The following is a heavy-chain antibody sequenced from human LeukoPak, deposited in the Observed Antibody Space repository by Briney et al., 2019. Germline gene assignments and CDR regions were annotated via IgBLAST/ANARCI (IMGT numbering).Heavy chain of an antibody. CDR2: ISAYNGNT. CDR1: GYTFTSYT. Sequence: ASVKVSCKASGYTFTSYTMNWVRQAPGQGLEWMGWISAYNGNTNYAQKLQGRVTMTTDTSTSTAYMELRSLRSDDTAVYYCARSSGSYYYFDYWGQGTLVTVSS. V-gene: IGHV1-18*01. D-gene: IGHD3-10*01. CDR3: ARSSGSYYYFDY. J-gene: IGHJ4*02.